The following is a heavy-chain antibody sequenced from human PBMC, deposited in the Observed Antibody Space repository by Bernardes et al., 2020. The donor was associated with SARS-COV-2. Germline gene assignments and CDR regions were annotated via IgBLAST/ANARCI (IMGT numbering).Heavy chain of an antibody. CDR1: GFSFSSYA. V-gene: IGHV3-30*16. Sequence: SLRLSCAASGFSFSSYAMHWVRQAPGKGLEWVAVISYDGNIKHYADSVQGRFTFSRDNFKKLVFLQMNSLRLEDTAVYYCARDRDHDFLTGVRGGAFDIWGQGTMVTVSS. CDR3: ARDRDHDFLTGVRGGAFDI. D-gene: IGHD3-9*01. CDR2: ISYDGNIK. J-gene: IGHJ3*02.